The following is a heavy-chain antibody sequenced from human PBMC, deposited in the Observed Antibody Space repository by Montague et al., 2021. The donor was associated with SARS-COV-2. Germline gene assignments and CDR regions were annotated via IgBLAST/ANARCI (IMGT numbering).Heavy chain of an antibody. D-gene: IGHD2-21*01. V-gene: IGHV4-34*01. CDR1: RGSFHIFS. CDR3: ARGSRVVGITPGFRY. CDR2: IEHSGNT. J-gene: IGHJ4*02. Sequence: SETLSLTCAGYRGSFHIFSWGWIRQSPGKGLEWIGEIEHSGNTNYNPSLKSRVTISVDTSKNQFSLNLTSVTAADTAMYYCARGSRVVGITPGFRYWGQGTQVAVSS.